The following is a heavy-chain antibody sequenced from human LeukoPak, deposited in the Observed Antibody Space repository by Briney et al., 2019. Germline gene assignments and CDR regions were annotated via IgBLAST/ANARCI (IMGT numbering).Heavy chain of an antibody. J-gene: IGHJ3*02. CDR2: MYNSGST. CDR1: GGSISGYY. D-gene: IGHD3-22*01. CDR3: ARDLKVYGSSGYYAFDM. V-gene: IGHV4-59*01. Sequence: KPSETLSLTCTVSGGSISGYYWSWIRQPPGKGLEWIGYMYNSGSTNYNPSLKSRVTISADTSKNQFSLKLSSVIAADTAVYYCARDLKVYGSSGYYAFDMWGQGTTVTVSS.